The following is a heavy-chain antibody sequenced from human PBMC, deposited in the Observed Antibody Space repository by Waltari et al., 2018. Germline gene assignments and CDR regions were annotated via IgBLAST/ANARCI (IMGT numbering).Heavy chain of an antibody. CDR2: ISSRLNTI. V-gene: IGHV3-48*03. Sequence: EVQLVESGGGLVQPGRSLRLSCTTSGFTFGDSAMAWVRQAPGKGLEWIASISSRLNTIYYADSVKGRFTISRDNAKNSLHLQMNSLRAEDTAVYYCATRYGSSSMDYWGQGTLVTVSS. J-gene: IGHJ4*02. CDR3: ATRYGSSSMDY. CDR1: GFTFGDSA. D-gene: IGHD6-6*01.